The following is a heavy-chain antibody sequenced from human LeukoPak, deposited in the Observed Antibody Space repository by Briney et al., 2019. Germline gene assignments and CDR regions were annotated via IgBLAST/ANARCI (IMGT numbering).Heavy chain of an antibody. CDR3: AKPLSGWYSFDY. V-gene: IGHV3-23*01. CDR1: GFTFSSDA. Sequence: GGSLRLSCAASGFTFSSDAMSWVRQAPGKGLEWVSAISGSDARTYYADSVKGRFTISRDNSKNTLYLQMSSLRAEDTAVYYCAKPLSGWYSFDYWGQGTLVTVSS. D-gene: IGHD6-19*01. CDR2: ISGSDART. J-gene: IGHJ4*02.